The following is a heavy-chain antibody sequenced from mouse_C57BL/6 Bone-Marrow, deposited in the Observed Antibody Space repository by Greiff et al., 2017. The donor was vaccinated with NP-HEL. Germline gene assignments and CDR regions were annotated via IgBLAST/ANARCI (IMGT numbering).Heavy chain of an antibody. J-gene: IGHJ1*03. CDR2: IDPENGDT. CDR1: GFNIKDDY. V-gene: IGHV14-4*01. Sequence: VQLKESGAELVRPGASVKLSCTASGFNIKDDYMHWVKQRPEQGLEWIGWIDPENGDTEYASKFQGKATITADTSSNTAYLQLSSLTSEDTAVYYCTTYGSWYFDVWGTGTTVTVSS. CDR3: TTYGSWYFDV. D-gene: IGHD1-1*01.